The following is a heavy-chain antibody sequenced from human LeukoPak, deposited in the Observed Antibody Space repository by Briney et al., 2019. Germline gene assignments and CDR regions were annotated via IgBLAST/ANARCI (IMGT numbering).Heavy chain of an antibody. V-gene: IGHV1-2*04. CDR3: ARASRAACNGTSCYAAVFDY. J-gene: IGHJ4*02. CDR2: INPNSGGT. Sequence: ASVKVSCKASGYTFTGYYMHWVRQAPGQGLEWMGWINPNSGGTNYAQKFQGWVTMTRDTSISTAYMELSRLRSDDTAVYYCARASRAACNGTSCYAAVFDYWGQGTLVTVSS. CDR1: GYTFTGYY. D-gene: IGHD2-2*01.